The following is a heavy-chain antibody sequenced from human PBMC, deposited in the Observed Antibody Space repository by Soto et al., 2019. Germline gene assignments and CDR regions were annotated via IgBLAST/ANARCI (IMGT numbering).Heavy chain of an antibody. Sequence: ASVKVSWKASGYSFTNYGITWVRQAPGQGLEWMGWISAYNGNTYYAENLQGRFSMTTDTSTNTAYMELRTLGPDDTAVYYCARVEDHFDSSGYAHWGQATLVTVST. CDR3: ARVEDHFDSSGYAH. D-gene: IGHD3-22*01. CDR2: ISAYNGNT. CDR1: GYSFTNYG. V-gene: IGHV1-18*04. J-gene: IGHJ4*02.